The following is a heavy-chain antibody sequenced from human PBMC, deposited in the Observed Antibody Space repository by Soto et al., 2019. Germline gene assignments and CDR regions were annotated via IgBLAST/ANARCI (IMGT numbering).Heavy chain of an antibody. CDR3: ARDQFYGSASSNKRYSYFYGMDV. D-gene: IGHD3-10*01. Sequence: GGGLIQPGGSLRLSCAASGFIVSNNYMSWVRQAPGKGLEWVSYVYSDGTTYYADSVKGRFTISRDNSKNMLYLHMNSLRVEDTAVYYCARDQFYGSASSNKRYSYFYGMDVW. CDR1: GFIVSNNY. V-gene: IGHV3-53*01. J-gene: IGHJ6*01. CDR2: VYSDGTT.